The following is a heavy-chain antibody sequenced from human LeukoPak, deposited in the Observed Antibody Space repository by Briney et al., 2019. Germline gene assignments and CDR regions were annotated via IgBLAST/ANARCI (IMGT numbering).Heavy chain of an antibody. CDR2: VYFSGST. V-gene: IGHV4-59*12. Sequence: SETLSLTCTVSGGSISTYFWSWIRQPPGKRLEWIGHVYFSGSTNYNPSLKSRVTISVDTSKNQFSLKLSSVTAADTAVYYCARVRMTAYYCMDVWGQGTTVTVSS. J-gene: IGHJ6*02. D-gene: IGHD3-10*01. CDR3: ARVRMTAYYCMDV. CDR1: GGSISTYF.